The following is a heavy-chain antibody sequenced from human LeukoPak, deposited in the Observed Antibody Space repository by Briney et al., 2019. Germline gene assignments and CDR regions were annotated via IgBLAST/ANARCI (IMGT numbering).Heavy chain of an antibody. V-gene: IGHV3-15*01. CDR1: GFTFSNTW. CDR2: IRSKADGGTA. J-gene: IGHJ4*02. CDR3: TRDLGAYAQ. D-gene: IGHD1-26*01. Sequence: GGSLRLSCAASGFTFSNTWMSWVRQAPGKGLEWVGRIRSKADGGTADYAAPVKGRFSMSRDDSKNTLYPQMNSLKTEDTAVYYCTRDLGAYAQWGQGTLVTVSS.